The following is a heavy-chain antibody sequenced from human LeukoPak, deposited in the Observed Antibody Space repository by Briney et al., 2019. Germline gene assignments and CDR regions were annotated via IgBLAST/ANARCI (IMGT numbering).Heavy chain of an antibody. V-gene: IGHV4-61*02. J-gene: IGHJ6*03. CDR3: ARVNYYYMDV. CDR1: GGSISSGSYY. CDR2: IYTSGST. Sequence: PSETLSLTCTVSGGSISSGSYYWSWIRQPAGKGLEWIGRIYTSGSTNYNPSLKSRVTISVDTSKNRFSLKQRSVTAADTAVYYCARVNYYYMDVWGKGTTVTVS.